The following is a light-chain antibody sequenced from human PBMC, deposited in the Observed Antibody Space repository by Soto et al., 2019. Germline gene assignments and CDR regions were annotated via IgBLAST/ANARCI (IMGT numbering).Light chain of an antibody. CDR1: QSFSGSY. Sequence: EIVLTQSPGTLSLSPGERATLSCRASQSFSGSYLAWYQQKPGQAPRLLIYGASSRATGIPDRFSGSGSGTEFTLTISRLEPEDFAVYYCQQYGSSSWTFGQGTKVDIK. V-gene: IGKV3-20*01. CDR2: GAS. CDR3: QQYGSSSWT. J-gene: IGKJ1*01.